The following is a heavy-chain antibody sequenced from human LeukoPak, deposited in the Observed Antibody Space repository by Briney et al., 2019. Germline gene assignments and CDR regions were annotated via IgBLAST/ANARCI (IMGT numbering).Heavy chain of an antibody. CDR1: GFTFSSYS. CDR3: ARGRDGSGSYYNSY. D-gene: IGHD3-10*01. Sequence: PGGSLRLSCAASGFTFSSYSMNWVRQAPGKGLEWVSSISSSSSYIYYADSVKGRFTISRDNAKNSLYLQMNSLRAEDTAVYYCARGRDGSGSYYNSYWGQGTLVTVSS. V-gene: IGHV3-21*01. CDR2: ISSSSSYI. J-gene: IGHJ4*02.